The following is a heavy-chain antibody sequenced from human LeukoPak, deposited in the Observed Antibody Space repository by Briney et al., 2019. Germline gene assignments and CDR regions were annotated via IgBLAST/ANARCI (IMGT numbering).Heavy chain of an antibody. D-gene: IGHD1-26*01. V-gene: IGHV1-8*01. CDR2: MNPNSGNT. Sequence: ASVKVSCKASGYTFTSYDINWVRQATGQGLEWMGWMNPNSGNTGYAQKFQGRVTMTTDTSTSTAYMELRSLRSDDTAVYYCARDESGATTDYWGQGTLVTVSS. J-gene: IGHJ4*02. CDR1: GYTFTSYD. CDR3: ARDESGATTDY.